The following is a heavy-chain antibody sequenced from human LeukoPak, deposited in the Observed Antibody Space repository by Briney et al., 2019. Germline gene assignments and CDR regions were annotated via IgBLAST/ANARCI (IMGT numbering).Heavy chain of an antibody. CDR3: ARSYDSSGFTDY. D-gene: IGHD3-22*01. Sequence: SVKVSCKASGGTFSSYAISWVRQAPGQGLERMGRIIPILGIANYAQKFQGRVTITADKSTSTAYMELSSLRSEDTAVYYCARSYDSSGFTDYWGQGTLVTVSS. J-gene: IGHJ4*02. CDR1: GGTFSSYA. V-gene: IGHV1-69*04. CDR2: IIPILGIA.